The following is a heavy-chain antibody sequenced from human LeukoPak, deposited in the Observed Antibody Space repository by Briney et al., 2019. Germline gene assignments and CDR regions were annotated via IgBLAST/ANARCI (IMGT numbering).Heavy chain of an antibody. CDR1: GGSISSYY. J-gene: IGHJ4*02. D-gene: IGHD6-13*01. CDR3: ARFSSIAAAFDY. CDR2: IYSSGTT. Sequence: PSETLSLTCTVSGGSISSYYWNWIRQPPGKGLEWIGYIYSSGTTNYNPSLRSRVSMSVDTSKNQFSLNLSSVTAADTAVYYCARFSSIAAAFDYWGLGTLVTVSS. V-gene: IGHV4-59*12.